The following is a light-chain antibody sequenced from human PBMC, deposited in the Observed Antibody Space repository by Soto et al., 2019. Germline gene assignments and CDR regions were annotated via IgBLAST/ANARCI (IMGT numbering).Light chain of an antibody. CDR2: AAS. Sequence: DIQITQSPPSLSSYLLDIVTITCRASQSISSYLNWYQQKPGKAPKLLIYAASSLQSGVPSRFSGSGSGTDFTLTISSLQPEDFATYYCQQSYSTPVTFGGGTKVDIK. J-gene: IGKJ4*01. CDR3: QQSYSTPVT. CDR1: QSISSY. V-gene: IGKV1-39*01.